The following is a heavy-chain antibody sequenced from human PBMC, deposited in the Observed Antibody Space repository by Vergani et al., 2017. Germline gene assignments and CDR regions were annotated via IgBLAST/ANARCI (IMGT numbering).Heavy chain of an antibody. V-gene: IGHV4-39*01. CDR3: ARHLRQLARNDVFDI. J-gene: IGHJ3*02. Sequence: QLQLQESGPRLVKPSETLSLTCSLSGMSISNNNYYWGWIRQPPGKGLEWIGSIYDSRNNNYSPSLKSRVSISVDTPKNQFSLNLTSVTAADTAVYYCARHLRQLARNDVFDIWGHGTLVTVSS. CDR1: GMSISNNNYY. CDR2: IYDSRNN. D-gene: IGHD6-6*01.